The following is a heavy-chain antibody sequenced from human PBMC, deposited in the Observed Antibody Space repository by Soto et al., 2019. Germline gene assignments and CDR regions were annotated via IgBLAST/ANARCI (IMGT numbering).Heavy chain of an antibody. CDR2: IYYSGST. V-gene: IGHV4-61*01. J-gene: IGHJ4*02. CDR3: AREANYDFWSGLTRPFDY. D-gene: IGHD3-3*01. Sequence: PSETLSLTCTVSGGSVSSGSYYWSWIRQPPGKGLEWIGYIYYSGSTNYNPSLKSRVTISVDTSKNQFSLKLSSVTAADTAVYYCAREANYDFWSGLTRPFDYWGQGTLVTVSS. CDR1: GGSVSSGSYY.